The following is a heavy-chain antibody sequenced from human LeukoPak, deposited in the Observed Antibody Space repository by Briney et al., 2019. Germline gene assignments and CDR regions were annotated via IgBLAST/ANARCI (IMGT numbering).Heavy chain of an antibody. CDR3: AKVIRASGSIDY. CDR1: GVSGFTFNSYA. V-gene: IGHV3-23*01. Sequence: GGSLRLSCAASGVSGFTFNSYAMSWVRQAPGKGLEWVSVFSGSGGSTYYADSVKGRFTISRDNSKNTLYLQMKSLRAEDTAVYYCAKVIRASGSIDYWGQGTLVTVSS. D-gene: IGHD3-22*01. J-gene: IGHJ4*02. CDR2: FSGSGGST.